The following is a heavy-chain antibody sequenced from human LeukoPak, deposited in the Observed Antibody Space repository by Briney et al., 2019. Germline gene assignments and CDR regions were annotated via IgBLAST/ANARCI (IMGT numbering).Heavy chain of an antibody. D-gene: IGHD3-10*01. V-gene: IGHV3-30*18. CDR3: AKARGLLWFGELFILDY. CDR2: ISYDGSNK. Sequence: PGGSLRLSCAASGFTFSSYGMHWVRQAPGKGLEWVAVISYDGSNKYYVDSVKGRFTISRDNSKNTLYLQMNSLRAEDTAVYYCAKARGLLWFGELFILDYWGQGTLVTVSS. J-gene: IGHJ4*02. CDR1: GFTFSSYG.